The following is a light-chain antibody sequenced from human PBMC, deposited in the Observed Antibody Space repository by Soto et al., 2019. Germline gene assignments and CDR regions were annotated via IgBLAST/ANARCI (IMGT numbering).Light chain of an antibody. CDR1: QSVRTY. CDR2: DAS. CDR3: QQSSNWPLT. J-gene: IGKJ1*01. Sequence: EIVLTQSPATLSLSPGERVTLSCRASQSVRTYLGWYQQKPGQAPRLLIYDASHRATGIPASFSGSGSVTDFTLTISSLEPEDFAVYYCQQSSNWPLTFGQGTKVEIK. V-gene: IGKV3-11*01.